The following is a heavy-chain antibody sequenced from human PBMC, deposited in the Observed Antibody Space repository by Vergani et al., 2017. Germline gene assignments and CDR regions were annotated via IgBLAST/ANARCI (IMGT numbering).Heavy chain of an antibody. J-gene: IGHJ6*02. V-gene: IGHV3-48*03. CDR1: GFTFSSYE. D-gene: IGHD6-13*01. CDR3: ARDGPPHYSSSWYSETARGETRYYYYGMDV. CDR2: ISSSGSTI. Sequence: EVQLVESGGGLVQPGGSLRLSCAASGFTFSSYEMNWVRQAPGKGLEWVSYISSSGSTIYYADSVKGRCTISRDNAKNSMYLQMNSLRAEDTAVYYCARDGPPHYSSSWYSETARGETRYYYYGMDVWGQGTTVTVSS.